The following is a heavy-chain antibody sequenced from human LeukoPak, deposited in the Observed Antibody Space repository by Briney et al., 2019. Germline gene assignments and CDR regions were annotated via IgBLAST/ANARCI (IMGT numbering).Heavy chain of an antibody. D-gene: IGHD3-22*01. CDR2: INPNSGGT. J-gene: IGHJ4*02. Sequence: ASVKVYCKASGYTFTGYYMHWVRQAPGQGLEWMGWINPNSGGTNYAQKFQGRVTMTRDTSISTAYMELSRLRSDDTAVFYCARGDSSPYYYFDYWGQGTLVTVSS. V-gene: IGHV1-2*02. CDR1: GYTFTGYY. CDR3: ARGDSSPYYYFDY.